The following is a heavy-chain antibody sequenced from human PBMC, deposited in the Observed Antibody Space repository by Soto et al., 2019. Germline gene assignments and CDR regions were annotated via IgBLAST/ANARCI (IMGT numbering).Heavy chain of an antibody. J-gene: IGHJ5*02. V-gene: IGHV4-31*03. CDR1: GDSISRGGYY. D-gene: IGHD2-21*02. CDR2: MYYHGST. CDR3: ARMHCGGDCHSLNWIDP. Sequence: PSDTLSLTCTVSGDSISRGGYYWSWIRQHPGKGLEWIGYMYYHGSTYYSPSLKSRVSISIDTSKNHFSLKLSSVTAADTAVYYCARMHCGGDCHSLNWIDPWGQGILVTVSS.